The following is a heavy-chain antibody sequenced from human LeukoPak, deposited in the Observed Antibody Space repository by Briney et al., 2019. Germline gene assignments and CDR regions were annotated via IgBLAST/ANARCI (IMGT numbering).Heavy chain of an antibody. D-gene: IGHD6-6*01. CDR3: VRDYDRQLGGVNWFDP. CDR2: VYPSDSDT. CDR1: AYSVTTYG. J-gene: IGHJ5*02. Sequence: ESLKISCRVSAYSVTTYGIGWVRQMPRQDLEWMGIVYPSDSDTTYSPSFQGQVTISADKSISTAYLQWNSLKASDTAMYYCVRDYDRQLGGVNWFDPWGQGSLVIVSS. V-gene: IGHV5-51*01.